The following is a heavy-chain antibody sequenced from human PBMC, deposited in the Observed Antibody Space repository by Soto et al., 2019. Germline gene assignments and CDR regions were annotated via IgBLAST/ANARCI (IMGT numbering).Heavy chain of an antibody. CDR2: TNNDGSAT. J-gene: IGHJ3*02. D-gene: IGHD5-12*01. Sequence: GGSMRLSCAASGFGFSSYWMHWVRQAPGKGLVWVSRTNNDGSATTYADSVRGRFTSFRDNAKNTLFLQMTSLGVEDTAVYYCAREMATISLGAFDIWGEGTMVTVSS. V-gene: IGHV3-74*01. CDR3: AREMATISLGAFDI. CDR1: GFGFSSYW.